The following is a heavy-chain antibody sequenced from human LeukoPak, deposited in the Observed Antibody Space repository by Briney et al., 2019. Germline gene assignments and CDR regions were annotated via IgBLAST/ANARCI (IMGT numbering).Heavy chain of an antibody. Sequence: GGSLRPSCAASGFTFSSYWMSWVRQAPGKGLEWVANIKQDGSEKYYVDSVKGRFTISRDNAKNSLYLQMNSLRAEDTAVYYCARDRRYSSSWYFDYWGQGTLVTVSS. V-gene: IGHV3-7*01. CDR3: ARDRRYSSSWYFDY. J-gene: IGHJ4*02. D-gene: IGHD6-13*01. CDR1: GFTFSSYW. CDR2: IKQDGSEK.